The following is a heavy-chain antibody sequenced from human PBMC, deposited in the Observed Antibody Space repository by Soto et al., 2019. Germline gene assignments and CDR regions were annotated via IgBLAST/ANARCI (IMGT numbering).Heavy chain of an antibody. CDR2: ISPGADVS. CDR3: VRRVITATTKWGAFDV. D-gene: IGHD1-20*01. Sequence: EVQLLESGGGLVQPGGSLRLSCAASGFTFSSFVMNWVRQAPGKGLEWVSTISPGADVSHYTDSVKGRFTISRDNSRRTLHLQMDSLRVEDAAVYFCVRRVITATTKWGAFDVWGQGTAVTVSS. V-gene: IGHV3-23*01. CDR1: GFTFSSFV. J-gene: IGHJ3*01.